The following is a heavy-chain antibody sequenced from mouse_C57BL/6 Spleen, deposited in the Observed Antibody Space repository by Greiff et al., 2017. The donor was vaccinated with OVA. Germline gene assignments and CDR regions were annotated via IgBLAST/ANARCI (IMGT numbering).Heavy chain of an antibody. CDR1: CFSFNPYA. Sequence: DVLLVASCGGLVPPKGSLKLSFAASCFSFNPYAMNCFRQAPGKVLEWVARIRSKSNNYATSYADSVKDSFTISRDDSESMLYMQMNNLKTEDTAMYYCVRQDYDYDRGGFDYWGQGTTLTVSS. V-gene: IGHV10-1*01. CDR3: VRQDYDYDRGGFDY. CDR2: IRSKSNNYAT. D-gene: IGHD2-4*01. J-gene: IGHJ2*01.